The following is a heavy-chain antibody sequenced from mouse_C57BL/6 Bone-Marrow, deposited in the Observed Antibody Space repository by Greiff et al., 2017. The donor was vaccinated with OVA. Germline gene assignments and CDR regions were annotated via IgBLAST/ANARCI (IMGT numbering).Heavy chain of an antibody. CDR1: GFSLTSYG. CDR2: IWSGGST. J-gene: IGHJ4*01. CDR3: ARRATMVTAHYYAMDY. V-gene: IGHV2-2*01. D-gene: IGHD2-2*01. Sequence: VKLQESGPGLVQPSQSLSITCTVSGFSLTSYGVHWVRQSPGKGLEWLGVIWSGGSTDYNAAFISRLSISKDNSKSQVFFKMNSLQADDTAIYYCARRATMVTAHYYAMDYWGQGTSVTVSS.